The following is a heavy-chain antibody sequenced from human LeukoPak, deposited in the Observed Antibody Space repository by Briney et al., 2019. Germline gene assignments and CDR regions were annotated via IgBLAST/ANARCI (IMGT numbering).Heavy chain of an antibody. D-gene: IGHD4-11*01. CDR1: GGSISSGSYY. J-gene: IGHJ5*02. CDR3: ARDAGVTTVYGWFDP. V-gene: IGHV4-61*02. CDR2: IYTSGST. Sequence: SQTLSLTCTVSGGSISSGSYYWSWIRQPAGEGLEWIWRIYTSGSTNYNPSLTSRVTISVDTSKNQFSLKLSSVTAADTAVYYCARDAGVTTVYGWFDPWGQGTLVTVSS.